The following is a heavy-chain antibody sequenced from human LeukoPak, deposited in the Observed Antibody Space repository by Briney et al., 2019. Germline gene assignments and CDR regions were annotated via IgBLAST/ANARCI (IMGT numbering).Heavy chain of an antibody. Sequence: GGSLRLSCAASGFTVSSNYMSWVRQAPGKGLEWVSVIYSGGSTYYADSVKGRFTISRDNSNNTLYLQMNSLRAEDTAVYYCARAIHYYGSGNFDYWGQGTLVTVSS. V-gene: IGHV3-53*01. CDR2: IYSGGST. CDR3: ARAIHYYGSGNFDY. CDR1: GFTVSSNY. D-gene: IGHD3-10*01. J-gene: IGHJ4*02.